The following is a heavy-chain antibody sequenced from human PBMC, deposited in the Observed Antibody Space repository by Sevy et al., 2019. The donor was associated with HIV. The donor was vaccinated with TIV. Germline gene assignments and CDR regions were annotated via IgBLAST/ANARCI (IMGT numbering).Heavy chain of an antibody. V-gene: IGHV3-11*01. D-gene: IGHD4-17*01. CDR3: ARDHVKDGDLGDYYYFAMDV. Sequence: GGYLRLSCAASGFTFSDYYMSWIRQAPGKGLEWISYISGSDDAIYYADTVKGRFSISRDNAKNSLYLQLTSLRPEDTAVYYCARDHVKDGDLGDYYYFAMDVWGQGTTVTVSS. J-gene: IGHJ6*02. CDR1: GFTFSDYY. CDR2: ISGSDDAI.